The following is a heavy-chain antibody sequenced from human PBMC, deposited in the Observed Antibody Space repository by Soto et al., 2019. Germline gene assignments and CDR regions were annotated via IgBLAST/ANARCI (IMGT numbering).Heavy chain of an antibody. CDR2: IDGVGTGT. CDR3: TTVFEH. V-gene: IGHV3-74*01. CDR1: GFTFTNYW. J-gene: IGHJ1*01. Sequence: EVQLVQSGGGSVQPGGSLRLSCAASGFTFTNYWMHWVRQVPGKGLVWVSRIDGVGTGTSYSDSVRGRFTLSRDNDENTLYLQMNRLRAQDTAVYYCTTVFEHWGQGTPVTVSS. D-gene: IGHD3-3*01.